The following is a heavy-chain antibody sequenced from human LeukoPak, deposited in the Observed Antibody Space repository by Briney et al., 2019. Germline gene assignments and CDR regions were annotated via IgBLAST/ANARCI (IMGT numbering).Heavy chain of an antibody. CDR1: GGSISSSTHY. J-gene: IGHJ4*02. Sequence: SETLSLTCSVSGGSISSSTHYWGWVRQPPGKGLEWIGSIYYSGSTYYNPSLKSRVTISVDTSKNQFSLKLSSVTAADTAVYYCAWYGSGSYYSYFDYWGQGTLVTVSS. CDR2: IYYSGST. CDR3: AWYGSGSYYSYFDY. D-gene: IGHD3-10*01. V-gene: IGHV4-39*07.